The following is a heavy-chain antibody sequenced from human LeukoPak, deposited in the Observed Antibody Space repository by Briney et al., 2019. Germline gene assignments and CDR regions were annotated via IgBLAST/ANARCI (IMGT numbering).Heavy chain of an antibody. V-gene: IGHV1-18*01. D-gene: IGHD3-3*01. CDR2: ISAYNGNT. CDR3: ARDQPRQNDFWSGYPNYYYYYMDV. Sequence: ASVKVSCKASGYTFTSYGISWVRQAPGQGLEWMGWISAYNGNTNYAQKLQGRVTMTTDTSTSTAYMELRSLRSDDTAVYYCARDQPRQNDFWSGYPNYYYYYMDVWGKGTTVTVSS. CDR1: GYTFTSYG. J-gene: IGHJ6*03.